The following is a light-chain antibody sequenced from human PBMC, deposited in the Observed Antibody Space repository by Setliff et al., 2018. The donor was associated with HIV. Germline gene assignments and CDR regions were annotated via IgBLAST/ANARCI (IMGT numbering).Light chain of an antibody. CDR3: SSYTSTGTPYV. Sequence: QSALTQPASVSGSPGQSVTISCTGTSSDVGAYYYVSWYQQHPAKAPKLILYDVSNRPSGVSNRFSGPKSGNTASLTISGLQAEDEADYYCSSYTSTGTPYVFGTGTKVTVL. CDR1: SSDVGAYYY. V-gene: IGLV2-14*03. CDR2: DVS. J-gene: IGLJ1*01.